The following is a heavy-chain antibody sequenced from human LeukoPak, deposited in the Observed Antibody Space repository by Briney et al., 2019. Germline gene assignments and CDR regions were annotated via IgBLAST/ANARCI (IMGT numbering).Heavy chain of an antibody. CDR3: ATSPGLGYSSSLTGVDY. J-gene: IGHJ4*02. D-gene: IGHD6-6*01. Sequence: PGGSLRLSCKASGLRFSRGGMHWIRQAPGKGLEWLAFIQYDESSKYYADSVKGRFTISRDNAKNSLYLQMNSLRAEDTAVYYCATSPGLGYSSSLTGVDYWGQGTLVTVSS. V-gene: IGHV3-30*02. CDR2: IQYDESSK. CDR1: GLRFSRGG.